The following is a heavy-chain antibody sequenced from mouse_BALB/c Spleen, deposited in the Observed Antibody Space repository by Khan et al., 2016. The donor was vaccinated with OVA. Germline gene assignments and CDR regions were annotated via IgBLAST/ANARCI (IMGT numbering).Heavy chain of an antibody. Sequence: QVQLKESGAELARPGASVKMSCKASGYTFPSNTMHWVKQRPGQGLEWIGYINPRSDYTIYNQKFKDKATLTADISSTTAYMQLSSLTSDDSAVYYGARRTTCYAVDYWGQGTSVTVSS. CDR2: INPRSDYT. CDR1: GYTFPSNT. V-gene: IGHV1-4*01. J-gene: IGHJ4*01. CDR3: ARRTTCYAVDY. D-gene: IGHD2-14*01.